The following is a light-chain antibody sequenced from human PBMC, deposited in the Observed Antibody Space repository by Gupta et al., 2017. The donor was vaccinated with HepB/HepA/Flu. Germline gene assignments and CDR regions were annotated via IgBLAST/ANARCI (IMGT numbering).Light chain of an antibody. CDR2: KDN. Sequence: SYDLTQPPSESVCPGQTARNTCSGDALPKQYAYWYQQKSGQAPVLLIDKDNESPSVIPERFSGSSAGTTVILTSSGVQAEDEADYCCHSADSSSPYWVFGGGTKLTVL. V-gene: IGLV3-25*03. J-gene: IGLJ3*02. CDR3: HSADSSSPYWV. CDR1: ALPKQY.